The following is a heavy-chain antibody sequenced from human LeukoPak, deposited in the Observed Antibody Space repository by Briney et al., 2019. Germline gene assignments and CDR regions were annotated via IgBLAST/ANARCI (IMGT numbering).Heavy chain of an antibody. CDR2: ISSSSSYI. Sequence: GGSLRLSCAASGFTFSSYSMTWVRQAPGKGLEWVSSISSSSSYIYYADSVKGRFTISRDNAKNSLYLQMNSLRAEDTAVYYCARDRGSSAGNLDYWGQGTLVTVSS. J-gene: IGHJ4*02. V-gene: IGHV3-21*01. CDR1: GFTFSSYS. D-gene: IGHD6-6*01. CDR3: ARDRGSSAGNLDY.